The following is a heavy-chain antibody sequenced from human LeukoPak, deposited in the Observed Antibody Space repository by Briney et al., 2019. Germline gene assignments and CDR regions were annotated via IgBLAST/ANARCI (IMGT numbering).Heavy chain of an antibody. D-gene: IGHD6-13*01. CDR2: INPNHGVT. CDR1: GYTFTGYD. V-gene: IGHV1-2*02. Sequence: ASGKPSGKPSGYTFTGYDMIWLPQAPGQRLKGMGGINPNHGVTNYAQKFKRRVTMTRATDIIPAYLELSRLRSEDPAACSCVRERGIAAASNWFDPWGQGTLVTV. CDR3: VRERGIAAASNWFDP. J-gene: IGHJ5*02.